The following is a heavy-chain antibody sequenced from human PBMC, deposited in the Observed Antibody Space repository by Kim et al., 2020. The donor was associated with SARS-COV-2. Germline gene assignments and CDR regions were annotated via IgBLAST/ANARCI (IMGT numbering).Heavy chain of an antibody. CDR1: GGSFSGYY. J-gene: IGHJ6*02. V-gene: IGHV4-34*01. CDR2: INHSGST. Sequence: SETLSLTCAVYGGSFSGYYWSWIRQPPGKGLEWIGEINHSGSTNYNPSLKSRVTISVDTSKNQFSLKLSSVTAADTAVYYCARVAARLAYYYYGMDVWGQGTTVTVSS. D-gene: IGHD6-6*01. CDR3: ARVAARLAYYYYGMDV.